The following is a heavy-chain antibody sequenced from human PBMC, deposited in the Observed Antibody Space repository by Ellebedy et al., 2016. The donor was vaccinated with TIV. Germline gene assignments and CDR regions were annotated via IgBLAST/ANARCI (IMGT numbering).Heavy chain of an antibody. D-gene: IGHD3-16*01. CDR1: GYTFVSYD. CDR2: LNPKSGNT. CDR3: ARGKRDILWSDY. Sequence: AASVKVSCKASGYTFVSYDITWVRQATGQGLEGMGWLNPKSGNTGIIQRFKGRVTMTGDTSTSTAYLEVNSLTSEDSAVYYCARGKRDILWSDYWGQGTVVTVSP. J-gene: IGHJ4*02. V-gene: IGHV1-8*01.